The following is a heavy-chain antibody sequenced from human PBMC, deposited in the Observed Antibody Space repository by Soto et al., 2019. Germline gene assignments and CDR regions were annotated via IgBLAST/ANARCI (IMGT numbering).Heavy chain of an antibody. CDR3: AKMTYSYDRSGNRPDAYDV. J-gene: IGHJ3*01. CDR2: IKHAGSEK. V-gene: IGHV3-7*01. D-gene: IGHD3-22*01. CDR1: VFIFSSYW. Sequence: GGSLRLSCAATVFIFSSYWMSWVRQAPGKGLEWVANIKHAGSEKYYVDSVKGRFTISRDNAKNSLYLQMNSLRVEDTAVYYCAKMTYSYDRSGNRPDAYDVWGQGTTVTVSS.